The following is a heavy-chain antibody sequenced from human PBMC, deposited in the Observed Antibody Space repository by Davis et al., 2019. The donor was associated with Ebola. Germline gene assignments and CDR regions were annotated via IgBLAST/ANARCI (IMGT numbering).Heavy chain of an antibody. CDR2: INPDGGRT. CDR3: VRDPALVVTGGGWFFGL. V-gene: IGHV3-74*01. J-gene: IGHJ2*01. Sequence: HTGGSLRLSCAASGFTFSSNSMNWVRQAPGKGLMWVSRINPDGGRTGYADSVKGRFTISRDNAKNSLYLQMNSLRAEDTAVYYCVRDPALVVTGGGWFFGLWGRGTLVTVSS. D-gene: IGHD2-21*02. CDR1: GFTFSSNS.